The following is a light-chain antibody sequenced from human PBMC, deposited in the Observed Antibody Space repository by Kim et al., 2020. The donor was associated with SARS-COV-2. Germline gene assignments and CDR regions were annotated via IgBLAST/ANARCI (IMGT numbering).Light chain of an antibody. Sequence: EIVLTQSPGNLSLSPGERATLSCRSSQTVSRTSLGWYQQRPGQAPRLLIYGASNRATGIPDRFSGSGSGTDFTLTISRLEPEDSAVYYCQQCYNSPFTFGQGTKLEI. CDR1: QTVSRTS. CDR2: GAS. CDR3: QQCYNSPFT. V-gene: IGKV3-20*01. J-gene: IGKJ2*01.